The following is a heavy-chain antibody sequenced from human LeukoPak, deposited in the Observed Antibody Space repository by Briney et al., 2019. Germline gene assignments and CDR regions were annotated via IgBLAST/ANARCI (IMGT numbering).Heavy chain of an antibody. D-gene: IGHD3-9*01. CDR1: GFTFSAYW. V-gene: IGHV3-74*01. J-gene: IGHJ4*02. CDR3: ARDLDWLLFDY. Sequence: GGSLRLSCAASGFTFSAYWMHWVRQAPGKGLVWVSRVKYDGSTTTYADPVKGRFTISRDNAKNILYLQMNSLRVEDTAVYYCARDLDWLLFDYWGQGTLVTVSS. CDR2: VKYDGSTT.